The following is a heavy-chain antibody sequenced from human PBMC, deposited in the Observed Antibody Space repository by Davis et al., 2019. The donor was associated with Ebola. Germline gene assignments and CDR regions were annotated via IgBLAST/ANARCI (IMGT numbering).Heavy chain of an antibody. Sequence: GESLKISCAASGFSFSNAWMSWVRQAPGKGLEWVGRITSKTDGGTTDYAAPVKGRFTISRDDSKNTLYLQMNSLKTEDTAVYYCSTEIRAVVYSDYWGQGTLVTVSS. CDR2: ITSKTDGGTT. V-gene: IGHV3-15*01. CDR3: STEIRAVVYSDY. D-gene: IGHD4-23*01. CDR1: GFSFSNAW. J-gene: IGHJ4*02.